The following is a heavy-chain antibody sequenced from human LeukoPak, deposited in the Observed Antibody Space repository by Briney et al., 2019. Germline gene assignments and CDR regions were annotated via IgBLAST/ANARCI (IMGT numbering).Heavy chain of an antibody. D-gene: IGHD3-9*01. Sequence: ASVKVPCKASGYTFTGYYMHWVRQAPGQGLEWMGRINPNSGGTNYAQKFQGRVIMTRDTSISTAYMELSRLRSDDTAVYYCASGDILTGYYSGYYFDYWGQGTLVTVSS. CDR1: GYTFTGYY. V-gene: IGHV1-2*06. J-gene: IGHJ4*02. CDR2: INPNSGGT. CDR3: ASGDILTGYYSGYYFDY.